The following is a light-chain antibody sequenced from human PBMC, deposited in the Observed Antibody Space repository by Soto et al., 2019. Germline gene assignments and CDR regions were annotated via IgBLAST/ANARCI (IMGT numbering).Light chain of an antibody. V-gene: IGKV3-20*01. CDR2: GAS. CDR1: QSVSSSY. J-gene: IGKJ1*01. CDR3: QQYGSSRT. Sequence: EIVLTQSPGTLSLSPGERATLSCRASQSVSSSYLAWYQQKPGQAPRLLIYGASSRATGIPDRFSGGGSGTDFTLTISRLEPEEFAVYYCQQYGSSRTFGQGTKVEIK.